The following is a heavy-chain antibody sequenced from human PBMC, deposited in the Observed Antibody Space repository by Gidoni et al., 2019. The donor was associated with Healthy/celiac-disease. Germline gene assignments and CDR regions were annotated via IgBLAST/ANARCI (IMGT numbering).Heavy chain of an antibody. J-gene: IGHJ4*02. V-gene: IGHV3-33*01. CDR1: GFTFSSYG. CDR3: ARSKDIPGGFDY. D-gene: IGHD2-15*01. CDR2: RWYDGSNK. Sequence: QVRLLDSGGGVVQPGRSLRLSCAASGFTFSSYGMHWVRQAPGKGLEWLAVRWYDGSNKYYAESVKGRFTISRANSKNTLYRQMNSLSAEDTAVYYCARSKDIPGGFDYWGQGTLVTVSS.